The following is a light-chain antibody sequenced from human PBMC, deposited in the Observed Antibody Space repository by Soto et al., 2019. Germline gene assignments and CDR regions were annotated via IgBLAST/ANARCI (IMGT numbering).Light chain of an antibody. CDR3: QQRDYWQVT. V-gene: IGKV3-11*01. J-gene: IGKJ5*01. CDR2: AVS. CDR1: QSVSSR. Sequence: EIVLTHSPVTLSLSPGERATLSCSASQSVSSRLAGYQQKPGQAPRLLIYAVSNRATGIPARFSGSGSGTDFALTISSLEPEDFAVYYCQQRDYWQVTFGQGTRLEI.